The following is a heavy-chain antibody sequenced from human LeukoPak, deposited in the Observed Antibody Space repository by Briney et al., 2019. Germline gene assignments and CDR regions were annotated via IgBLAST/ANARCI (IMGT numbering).Heavy chain of an antibody. D-gene: IGHD3-16*01. V-gene: IGHV3-23*01. CDR2: INASGHYT. J-gene: IGHJ6*03. Sequence: PGGSLRLSCAVSGFTFGNSAMSSVRQAPGKGLEWISGINASGHYTYTAYALKGRFTISRDNAKNTLYLQMNSLRAEDTALYYCAKDGSWGDYQFYFYIDVWGNGATVTVSS. CDR3: AKDGSWGDYQFYFYIDV. CDR1: GFTFGNSA.